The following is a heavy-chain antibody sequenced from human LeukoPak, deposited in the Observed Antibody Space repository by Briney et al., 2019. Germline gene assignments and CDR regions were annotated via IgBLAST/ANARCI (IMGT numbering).Heavy chain of an antibody. J-gene: IGHJ5*02. V-gene: IGHV4-59*01. D-gene: IGHD6-6*01. CDR1: GGSISSYY. CDR3: ARGNRIAARHRWFDP. CDR2: IYYSGST. Sequence: SETLSLTCTVSGGSISSYYWSWIRQPPGKGLEWIGYIYYSGSTNCNPSLKSRVTISVDTSKNQFSLKLSSVTAADTAVYYCARGNRIAARHRWFDPWGQGTLVTVSS.